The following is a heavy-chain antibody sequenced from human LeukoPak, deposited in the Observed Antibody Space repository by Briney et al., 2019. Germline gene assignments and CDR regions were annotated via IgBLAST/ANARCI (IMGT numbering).Heavy chain of an antibody. CDR1: RGTSRAYT. CDR2: ISAYNGNT. J-gene: IGHJ1*01. CDR3: ARGRGYSYSFKVYFQS. V-gene: IGHV1-18*01. Sequence: ASVKDSSKAPRGTSRAYTISWVPAAPGQGLEWMGWISAYNGNTNYAQKLQGRVTMTTDTSTSTAYMELRSLRSDDTAVYYCARGRGYSYSFKVYFQSWGQRTLVTVSS. D-gene: IGHD5-18*01.